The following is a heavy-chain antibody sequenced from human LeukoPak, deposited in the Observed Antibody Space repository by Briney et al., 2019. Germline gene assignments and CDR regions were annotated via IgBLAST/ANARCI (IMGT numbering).Heavy chain of an antibody. D-gene: IGHD3-22*01. CDR3: ARVLVAVFDY. CDR2: IYSGGST. V-gene: IGHV3-66*01. Sequence: GGSLRLSCAASGFTVSSNYMSWVRQAPGKGLEWVSVIYSGGSTYYADSVRGRFTISRDNSKNTLYLQMNSLRAEDTAVYYCARVLVAVFDYWGQGTLVTASS. CDR1: GFTVSSNY. J-gene: IGHJ4*02.